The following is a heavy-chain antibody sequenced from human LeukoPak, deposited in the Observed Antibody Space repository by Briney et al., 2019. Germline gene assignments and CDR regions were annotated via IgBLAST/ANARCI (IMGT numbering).Heavy chain of an antibody. CDR3: ARYCSGGSCYSEDAFDI. D-gene: IGHD2-15*01. V-gene: IGHV4-39*07. J-gene: IGHJ3*02. CDR2: MYYSGNT. Sequence: SETLSLTCTVSGGSISSRSYYWGWIRPPPGKGLEWIGSMYYSGNTYYNPSLKSRVTISVDTSKNQFSLKLSSVTAADTAVYYCARYCSGGSCYSEDAFDIWGQGTMVTVSS. CDR1: GGSISSRSYY.